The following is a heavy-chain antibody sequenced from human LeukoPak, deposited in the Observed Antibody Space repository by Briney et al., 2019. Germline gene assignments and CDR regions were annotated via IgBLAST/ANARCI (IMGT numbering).Heavy chain of an antibody. J-gene: IGHJ4*02. CDR1: GFTFSTYA. V-gene: IGHV3-30*09. Sequence: PGRSLRLSCEASGFTFSTYAMHWVRQAPGKGLEWVAFIHSDGSTKYYADSVKGRFAISRDNSRNTLYLQMNSLRPEDTAVYYCGGVAIHDYWGQGTLVTVSS. CDR2: IHSDGSTK. D-gene: IGHD3-3*01. CDR3: GGVAIHDY.